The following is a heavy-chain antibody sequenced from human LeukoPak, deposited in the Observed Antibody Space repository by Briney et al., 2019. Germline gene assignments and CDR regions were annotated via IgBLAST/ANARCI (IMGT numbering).Heavy chain of an antibody. D-gene: IGHD1-26*01. CDR2: ISSSGSTI. CDR3: ARDGSSEGLAFDY. Sequence: GGSLRLSCAASGFTFSSYEMNWVRQAPGKGLEWVSYISSSGSTIYYANSVKGRFTISRDNAKNSLYLQMNSLRAEDTAVYYCARDGSSEGLAFDYWGQGTLVTVYS. CDR1: GFTFSSYE. J-gene: IGHJ4*02. V-gene: IGHV3-48*03.